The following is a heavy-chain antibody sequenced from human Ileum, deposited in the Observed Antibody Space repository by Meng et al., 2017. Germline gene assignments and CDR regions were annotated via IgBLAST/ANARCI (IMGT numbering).Heavy chain of an antibody. CDR1: GFTFSTYA. CDR3: AKALALDYRGYFDY. CDR2: ISDTGGDT. D-gene: IGHD4-11*01. J-gene: IGHJ4*02. V-gene: IGHV3-23*01. Sequence: GESLKISCAASGFTFSTYAMTWVRQAPGKGLEWVSTISDTGGDTYYADSVKGRFTISRDNSKNTLHLQMNSLRAEDTAVYYCAKALALDYRGYFDYWGQGTLVTGSS.